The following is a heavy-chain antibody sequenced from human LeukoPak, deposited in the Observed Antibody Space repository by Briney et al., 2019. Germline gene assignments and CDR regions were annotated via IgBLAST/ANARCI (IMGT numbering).Heavy chain of an antibody. CDR3: ARSARPGERLDY. Sequence: PSETLSLTCTVSGGSIGGSPYYWGWIRQPPGKGLEWIGNVYYGVTTYYNASLESRAIISLDPSKNQFSLNLTSVTAADTAVYYCARSARPGERLDYWGQGTLVTVSS. CDR2: VYYGVTT. J-gene: IGHJ4*02. CDR1: GGSIGGSPYY. D-gene: IGHD6-6*01. V-gene: IGHV4-39*01.